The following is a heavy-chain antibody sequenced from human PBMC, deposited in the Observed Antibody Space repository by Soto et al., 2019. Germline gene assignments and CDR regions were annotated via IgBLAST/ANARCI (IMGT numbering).Heavy chain of an antibody. CDR1: GYTFNNYD. J-gene: IGHJ6*04. V-gene: IGHV1-8*01. Sequence: QVQLVQSGAEVKKPGASVKVSCKASGYTFNNYDIHWVRQATGQGLEWVGWMNPNSGYTELAQKFQGRVSMTRNTSISTAYMELSSLRSEDTAMYYCARGPRVRADTIFGVVIGLDIWGKGTTVTVSS. CDR3: ARGPRVRADTIFGVVIGLDI. D-gene: IGHD3-3*01. CDR2: MNPNSGYT.